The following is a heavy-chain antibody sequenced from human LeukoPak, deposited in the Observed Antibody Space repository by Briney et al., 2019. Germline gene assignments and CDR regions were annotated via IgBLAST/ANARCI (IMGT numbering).Heavy chain of an antibody. CDR2: ISETSDTI. D-gene: IGHD4-17*01. CDR3: AREPTHRILLTYGSWDTYDI. V-gene: IGHV3-48*04. Sequence: PGGSLRLSCAVSGFTFSAYRMNWVRQAPGKGLEWISHISETSDTIYYADSVKGRFTISRSNAENSLFLQMSSLRAEDTAVYYCAREPTHRILLTYGSWDTYDIWGQGTMVTVSS. CDR1: GFTFSAYR. J-gene: IGHJ3*02.